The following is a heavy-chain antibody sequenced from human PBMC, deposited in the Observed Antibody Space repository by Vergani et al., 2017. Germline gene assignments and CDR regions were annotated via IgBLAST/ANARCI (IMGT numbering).Heavy chain of an antibody. J-gene: IGHJ4*02. CDR3: AKRGGRVFGVVIRPDVWYYFDY. V-gene: IGHV3-23*04. CDR2: ISGSGGST. CDR1: GFTFSDYY. Sequence: VQLVESGGGLVKPGGSLRLSCAASGFTFSDYYMSWIRQAPGKGLEWVSAISGSGGSTYYADSVKGRFTISRDNSKNTLYLQMNRLRAEDTAGYYCAKRGGRVFGVVIRPDVWYYFDYWGQGTLVTVSS. D-gene: IGHD3-3*01.